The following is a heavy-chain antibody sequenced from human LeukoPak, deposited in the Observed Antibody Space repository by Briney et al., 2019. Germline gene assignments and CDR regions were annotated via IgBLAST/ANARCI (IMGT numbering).Heavy chain of an antibody. J-gene: IGHJ4*02. CDR3: AKSSTEDTAMEFDY. V-gene: IGHV3-9*01. CDR1: GFTFDDYA. CDR2: ISWNSGSI. Sequence: GGSLRLSCAASGFTFDDYAMHWVRQAPGKGLEWVSGISWNSGSIGYADSVKGRFTISRDNAKNSLYLQMNSLRAEDTALYYCAKSSTEDTAMEFDYWGQGTLVTVSS. D-gene: IGHD5-18*01.